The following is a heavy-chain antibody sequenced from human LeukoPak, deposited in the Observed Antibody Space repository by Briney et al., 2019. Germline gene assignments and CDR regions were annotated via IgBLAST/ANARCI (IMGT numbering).Heavy chain of an antibody. Sequence: SETLSLTCAVYGGSFSGYYWSWIRQPPGKGLEWIGEINHSGSTNYNPSLKSRVTISVDTSKNQFSLKLSSVTAADTAVYYCARGRPPLSLEWLFRGAYNWFDPWGQGTLVTVSS. D-gene: IGHD3-3*01. V-gene: IGHV4-34*01. CDR1: GGSFSGYY. J-gene: IGHJ5*02. CDR2: INHSGST. CDR3: ARGRPPLSLEWLFRGAYNWFDP.